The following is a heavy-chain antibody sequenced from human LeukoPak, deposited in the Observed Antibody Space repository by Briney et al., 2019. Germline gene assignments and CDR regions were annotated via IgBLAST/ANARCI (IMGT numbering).Heavy chain of an antibody. D-gene: IGHD2-2*01. CDR2: IVVGSGNT. CDR3: AASLICSSTSCPRAGAFDI. V-gene: IGHV1-58*01. CDR1: GLTFTSSA. Sequence: SVKVSCKASGLTFTSSAVQWVRQARGQRLEWIGWIVVGSGNTNYAQKFQERVTITRDMSTSTAYMELSSLRSEDTAVYYCAASLICSSTSCPRAGAFDIWGQGTMVTVSS. J-gene: IGHJ3*02.